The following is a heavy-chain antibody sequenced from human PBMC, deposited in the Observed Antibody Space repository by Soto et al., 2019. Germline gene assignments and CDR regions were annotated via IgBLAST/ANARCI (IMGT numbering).Heavy chain of an antibody. CDR1: GLTFSNYW. J-gene: IGHJ3*02. CDR2: INSDGSST. D-gene: IGHD6-6*01. Sequence: EVQMEESGGGLVQPGGSLRLSCAASGLTFSNYWIYWVRQAPGKGLVWVSHINSDGSSTSHADSVKGRFTISRDNAKNTLYLQMSSLRAEDTAVYYCTRGSSSSTTRGAFDIWGQGTMVTVSS. V-gene: IGHV3-74*01. CDR3: TRGSSSSTTRGAFDI.